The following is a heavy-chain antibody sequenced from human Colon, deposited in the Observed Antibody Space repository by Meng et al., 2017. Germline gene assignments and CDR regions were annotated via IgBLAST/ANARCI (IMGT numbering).Heavy chain of an antibody. D-gene: IGHD4-23*01. J-gene: IGHJ4*02. CDR2: IDHRGSA. CDR1: GASVSVNSY. CDR3: ARHGGYYQDF. V-gene: IGHV4-4*02. Sequence: QVQLQESGPVLVKPSETLSLACSVSGASVSVNSYWSWVRQPPGRGLEWIGQIDHRGSAYYRPSLNSRVTMSLDKSRNQFSLRLTSVTAADTAVYYCARHGGYYQDFWGQGTLVTVSS.